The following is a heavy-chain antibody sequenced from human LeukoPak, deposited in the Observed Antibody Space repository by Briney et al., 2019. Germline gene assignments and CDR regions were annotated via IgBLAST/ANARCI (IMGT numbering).Heavy chain of an antibody. Sequence: SETLSLTCTVSDDSITMYYGTWIRHPPGKGLERIGYVDHTGSTKFNPSLNGRVSISRDTSNNFFSLRLRSVTAADTAVYFCARGRVSSSTWYSTYYYFFYMDFWGKGTTVTVSS. D-gene: IGHD4-11*01. CDR1: DDSITMYY. J-gene: IGHJ6*03. CDR3: ARGRVSSSTWYSTYYYFFYMDF. CDR2: VDHTGST. V-gene: IGHV4-59*01.